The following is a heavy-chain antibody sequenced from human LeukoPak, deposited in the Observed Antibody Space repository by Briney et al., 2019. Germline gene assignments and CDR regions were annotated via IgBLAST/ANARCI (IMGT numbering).Heavy chain of an antibody. CDR3: TRGSLYCSGGSCYFDY. D-gene: IGHD2-15*01. CDR1: GFTFGDYA. Sequence: PGGSLRLSCTASGFTFGDYAMSWVRQAPGKGLEWVGFIRSKAYGGTTEYAASVKGRFTISRDDSKSIAYLQMNSLKTEDTAVYHCTRGSLYCSGGSCYFDYWGQGTLVTVSS. J-gene: IGHJ4*02. CDR2: IRSKAYGGTT. V-gene: IGHV3-49*04.